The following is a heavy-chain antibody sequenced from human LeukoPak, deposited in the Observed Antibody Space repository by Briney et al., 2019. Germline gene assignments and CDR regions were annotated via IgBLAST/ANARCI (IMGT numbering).Heavy chain of an antibody. D-gene: IGHD4-17*01. CDR2: MSGSGGST. V-gene: IGHV3-23*01. J-gene: IGHJ4*02. Sequence: GGSLRLSCAASGFTFSSYAMRWVRQAPGKGLELVSAMSGSGGSTYYADSVKGRFTISRDNSKNTLYLQMNSLRAEDTAAYYCAKDYTVTGFYFDYWGQGTLVTVSS. CDR1: GFTFSSYA. CDR3: AKDYTVTGFYFDY.